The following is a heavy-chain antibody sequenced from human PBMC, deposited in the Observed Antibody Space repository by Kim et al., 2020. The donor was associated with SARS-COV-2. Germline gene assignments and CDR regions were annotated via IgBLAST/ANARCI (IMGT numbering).Heavy chain of an antibody. CDR2: TNKDGGTT. J-gene: IGHJ4*01. D-gene: IGHD5-12*01. CDR3: VRGIGAGYDY. V-gene: IGHV3-74*01. Sequence: GGSLRLSCTASGFIFNNYYMSWVRQAPGKGLVSVSRTNKDGGTTDYADSVNSRFTTCSDNYHNTLTLQMNVMRAEATAFYYCVRGIGAGYDYWGQGTLVT. CDR1: GFIFNNYY.